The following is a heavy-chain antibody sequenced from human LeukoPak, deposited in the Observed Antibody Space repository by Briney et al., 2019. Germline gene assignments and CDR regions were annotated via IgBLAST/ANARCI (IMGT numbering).Heavy chain of an antibody. J-gene: IGHJ4*02. CDR3: ARLLRYFDWLSGANTNYFDY. CDR1: GGTFSSYA. CDR2: IIPIFGTA. Sequence: SVKVSCKASGGTFSSYAISWVRQAPGQGLEWIGGIIPIFGTANYAQKFQGRVTITADKSTSTAYMELSSLRSEDTAVYYCARLLRYFDWLSGANTNYFDYWGQGTLVTVSS. V-gene: IGHV1-69*06. D-gene: IGHD3-9*01.